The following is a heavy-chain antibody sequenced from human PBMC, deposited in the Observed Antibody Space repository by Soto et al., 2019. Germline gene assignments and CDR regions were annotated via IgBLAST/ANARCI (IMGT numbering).Heavy chain of an antibody. Sequence: EVQLVESGGGLVQPGGSLRLSCAASGFTVSSSYMTWVRQAPGEGLEWVSIIYSGGNTYYSDSLKDRFTLSRDNSKNRVYILMNRLRPDDTAVYSCARGSWLDPCGQGTLVTVSS. CDR3: ARGSWLDP. CDR2: IYSGGNT. J-gene: IGHJ5*02. V-gene: IGHV3-66*01. CDR1: GFTVSSSY.